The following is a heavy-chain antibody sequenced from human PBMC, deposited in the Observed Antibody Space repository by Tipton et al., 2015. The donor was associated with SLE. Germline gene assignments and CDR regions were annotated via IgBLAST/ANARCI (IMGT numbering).Heavy chain of an antibody. J-gene: IGHJ3*02. CDR2: IIPIFGTS. V-gene: IGHV1-69*06. Sequence: QLVQSGAEVKKPGSSVKVSCKASGGTFSSYVISWVRQAPGQGLEWMGGIIPIFGTSNYAQNFQGRVTITADKSTSTAYMELSRLISEDTAVYYCASLGLLNAFDIWCQGTMVTVSS. CDR1: GGTFSSYV. D-gene: IGHD1-26*01. CDR3: ASLGLLNAFDI.